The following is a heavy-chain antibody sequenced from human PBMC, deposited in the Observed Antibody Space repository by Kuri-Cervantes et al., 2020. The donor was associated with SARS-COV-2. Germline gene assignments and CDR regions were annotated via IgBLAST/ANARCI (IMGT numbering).Heavy chain of an antibody. V-gene: IGHV2-5*02. CDR2: IYWDDDK. CDR1: GFSLSTSGVG. J-gene: IGHJ6*02. D-gene: IGHD7-27*01. Sequence: SGPTLVKPTQTLTLTCTFSGFSLSTSGVGVGWIRQPPGKALEWLALIYWDDDKRYSPSLKSRLTITKDTSKNRVVLTMTNMDPVDTATYYCAQMSPRLGIYYYGMDVWGQGTTVTVSS. CDR3: AQMSPRLGIYYYGMDV.